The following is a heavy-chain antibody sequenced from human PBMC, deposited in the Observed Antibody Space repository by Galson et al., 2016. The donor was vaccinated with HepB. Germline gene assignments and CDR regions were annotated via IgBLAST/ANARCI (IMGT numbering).Heavy chain of an antibody. J-gene: IGHJ2*01. Sequence: TLSLTCTVSGVSITTGGYYWSWIRQHPGKGLEWIGYLYYNGDSIYNPSLKSPMIISLDTSNTQFSLNLSSVTAADTAVYYCARVSGWGYFDLWGRGIRVTVSS. CDR3: ARVSGWGYFDL. V-gene: IGHV4-31*01. D-gene: IGHD7-27*01. CDR2: LYYNGDS. CDR1: GVSITTGGYY.